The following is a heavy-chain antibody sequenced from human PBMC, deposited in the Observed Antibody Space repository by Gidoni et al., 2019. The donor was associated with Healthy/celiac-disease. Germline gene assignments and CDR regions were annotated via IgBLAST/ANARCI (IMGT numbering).Heavy chain of an antibody. V-gene: IGHV3-21*01. CDR1: GFTFSSYS. Sequence: EVQLVESGGGLVKPGGSLRLSCAASGFTFSSYSMNWVRQAPGKGLEWVSSISSSSSYIYYADSVKGRFTISRDNAKNSLYLQMNSLRAEDTAVYYCARAKAGAGQTPMDVWGKGTTVTVSS. J-gene: IGHJ6*03. CDR3: ARAKAGAGQTPMDV. D-gene: IGHD6-13*01. CDR2: ISSSSSYI.